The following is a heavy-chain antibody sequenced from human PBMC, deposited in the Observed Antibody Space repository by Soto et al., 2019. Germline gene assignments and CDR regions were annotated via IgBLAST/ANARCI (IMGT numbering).Heavy chain of an antibody. CDR2: IYYSGST. D-gene: IGHD2-21*01. CDR3: ARDVWPYYFDY. Sequence: QVQLQESGPGLVKSSQTLSLTCTVSGGSISSGGYHWNWIRQHPGKGLEWIGNIYYSGSTYYNPSRKSXXTXSXXTSKNQFSLKLSSVTAADTAVYYCARDVWPYYFDYWGQGTLVTVSS. CDR1: GGSISSGGYH. J-gene: IGHJ4*02. V-gene: IGHV4-31*03.